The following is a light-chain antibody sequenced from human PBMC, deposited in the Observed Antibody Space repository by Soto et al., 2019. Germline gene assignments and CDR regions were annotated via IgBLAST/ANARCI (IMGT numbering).Light chain of an antibody. CDR1: SSNIGAGCD. Sequence: QLVLTQPPSVSGAPGQRDTISCTGSSSNIGAGCDVHWYQQLPGTAPKLLIYSNSHRPSGVPDRFSGSKSGTSASLAITGLQAEDAADYYCQSSDNRLSGSVFGGGTKVTVL. V-gene: IGLV1-40*01. CDR3: QSSDNRLSGSV. J-gene: IGLJ3*02. CDR2: SNS.